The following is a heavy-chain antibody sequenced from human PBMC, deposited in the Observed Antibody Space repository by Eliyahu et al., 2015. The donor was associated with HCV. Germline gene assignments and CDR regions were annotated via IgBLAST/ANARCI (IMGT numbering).Heavy chain of an antibody. Sequence: QVQLVQSGAEVXRPGXSXKLSCKXSGXTXMNYDIXWVRQAPGQGLQXMGMISPSGGDTVYAQKFRTRVTMTRDTSTTTVTMEVANLGSDDAAVYYCARRGVNYGFWVFDIWGQGALVTVSS. D-gene: IGHD3-16*01. V-gene: IGHV1-46*01. CDR3: ARRGVNYGFWVFDI. CDR1: GXTXMNYD. J-gene: IGHJ4*02. CDR2: ISPSGGDT.